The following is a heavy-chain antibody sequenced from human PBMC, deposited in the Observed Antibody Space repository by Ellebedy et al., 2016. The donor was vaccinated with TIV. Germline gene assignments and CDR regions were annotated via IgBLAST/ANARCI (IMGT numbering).Heavy chain of an antibody. CDR2: IYYSGRT. CDR1: GASIDSGGYY. J-gene: IGHJ3*02. V-gene: IGHV4-31*03. CDR3: ARDANDYGIDAFDI. D-gene: IGHD4-17*01. Sequence: SETLSLTCRVSGASIDSGGYYWNWIRHHPGKGLEWIGYIYYSGRTEYNPSLTSRVTMSVDPSKTQFSLRLTSVTAADTAVYFCARDANDYGIDAFDIWGHGTMVTVSA.